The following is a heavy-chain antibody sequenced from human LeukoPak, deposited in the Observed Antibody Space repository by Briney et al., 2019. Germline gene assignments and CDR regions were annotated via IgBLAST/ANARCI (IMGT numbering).Heavy chain of an antibody. J-gene: IGHJ4*02. CDR3: AKDHPYCSSTSCYQGYFDY. Sequence: TGGSLRLSCAASGFTFSGSAMHWVRQASGKGLEWVGRIRSKANSYATAYAASVKGRFTISRDDSKNTAYLQMNSLRAEDTAVYYCAKDHPYCSSTSCYQGYFDYWGQGTLVTVSS. V-gene: IGHV3-73*01. D-gene: IGHD2-2*01. CDR2: IRSKANSYAT. CDR1: GFTFSGSA.